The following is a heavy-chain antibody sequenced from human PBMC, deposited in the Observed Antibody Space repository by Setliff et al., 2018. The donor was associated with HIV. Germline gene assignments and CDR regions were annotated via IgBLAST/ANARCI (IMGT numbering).Heavy chain of an antibody. CDR1: GGSITSTTYY. Sequence: SETLSLTCTVPGGSITSTTYYWGWIRQPPGKGLEWIGTIHYTGNTYHNPSLKSRVTISVEASKNQISLKLTAVTAADSAVYYCAREGDGIDFWGQGTLVTVSS. D-gene: IGHD2-21*02. CDR3: AREGDGIDF. V-gene: IGHV4-39*02. CDR2: IHYTGNT. J-gene: IGHJ4*02.